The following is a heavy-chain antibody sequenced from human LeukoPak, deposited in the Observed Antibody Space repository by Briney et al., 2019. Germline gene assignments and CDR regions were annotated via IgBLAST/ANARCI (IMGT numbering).Heavy chain of an antibody. CDR3: ARDQRQLVPAPLDY. CDR2: ISSSSSTI. Sequence: GGSLRLSCAASGFTFSSYSMNWVRQAPGKGLEWVSYISSSSSTIYYADSVKGRFTISRDNAKNSLYLQMNSLRAEDTAVYYCARDQRQLVPAPLDYWGQGTLVTVSS. D-gene: IGHD6-6*01. V-gene: IGHV3-48*01. J-gene: IGHJ4*02. CDR1: GFTFSSYS.